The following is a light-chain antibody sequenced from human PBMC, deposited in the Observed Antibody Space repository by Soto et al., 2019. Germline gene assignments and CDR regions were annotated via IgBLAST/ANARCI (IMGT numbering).Light chain of an antibody. V-gene: IGLV2-14*01. CDR2: EVN. CDR3: FSFTTGSTLPWV. CDR1: SSDIGAYDY. J-gene: IGLJ1*01. Sequence: QSVLTQPASVSGSPGQSITISCTGTSSDIGAYDYVSWFQQHPGKAPKLMISEVNNRPSGVSNRFSGSKSGNTAYLTISGLQVEDEAEYFCFSFTTGSTLPWVFGTGTKVTVL.